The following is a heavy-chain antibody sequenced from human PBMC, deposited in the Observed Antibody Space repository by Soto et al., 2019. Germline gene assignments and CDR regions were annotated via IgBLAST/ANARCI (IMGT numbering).Heavy chain of an antibody. V-gene: IGHV1-69*06. CDR3: ARGISNILTGYYGY. CDR1: GGTFSSYA. D-gene: IGHD3-9*01. Sequence: ASVKVSCKASGGTFSSYAISWVRQAPGQGLEWMGGIIPIFGTANYAQKFQGRVTITADKSTSTAYMELSSLRSEDTAVYYCARGISNILTGYYGYWDQGTLVTVSS. J-gene: IGHJ4*02. CDR2: IIPIFGTA.